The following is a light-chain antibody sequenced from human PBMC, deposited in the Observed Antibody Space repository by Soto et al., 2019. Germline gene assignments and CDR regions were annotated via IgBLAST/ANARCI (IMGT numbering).Light chain of an antibody. CDR2: DVS. CDR3: SSYTIRSALV. V-gene: IGLV2-14*01. J-gene: IGLJ2*01. Sequence: QSVLTQHASVSGSPGQSITISCTGTRSDVGGYNYVSWYQQPPGKATKLMIYDVSNRPSGVSNRFSGSKSGNTASLTISGLQAEDEADYYCSSYTIRSALVFGGWTKLTVL. CDR1: RSDVGGYNY.